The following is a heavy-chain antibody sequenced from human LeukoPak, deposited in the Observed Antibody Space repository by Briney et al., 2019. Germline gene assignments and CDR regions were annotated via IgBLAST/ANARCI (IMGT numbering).Heavy chain of an antibody. J-gene: IGHJ4*02. CDR2: IYSGGST. CDR3: ASYVWGSYRSFDY. CDR1: GFTFSSYE. V-gene: IGHV3-66*01. D-gene: IGHD3-16*02. Sequence: PGGSLRLSCAASGFTFSSYEMNWVRQAPGKGLEWVSIIYSGGSTYYANSVKGRFIISRDNSKNTLYLQMNSLRAEDTAVYYCASYVWGSYRSFDYWGQGTLVTVSS.